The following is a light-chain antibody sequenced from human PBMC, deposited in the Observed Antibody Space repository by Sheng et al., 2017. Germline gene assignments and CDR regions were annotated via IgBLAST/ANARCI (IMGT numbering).Light chain of an antibody. CDR3: GTWDHSLTNGRV. CDR2: DVS. V-gene: IGLV2-14*03. Sequence: QSALTQPASVSGSPGQSITISCTGTSSDVGGYNYVSWYQQHPGKAPKLMIYDVSDRPSGVSNRFSGSKSGNTASLTISGLQAEDEADYYCGTWDHSLTNGRVFGGGTKLTVL. J-gene: IGLJ3*02. CDR1: SSDVGGYNY.